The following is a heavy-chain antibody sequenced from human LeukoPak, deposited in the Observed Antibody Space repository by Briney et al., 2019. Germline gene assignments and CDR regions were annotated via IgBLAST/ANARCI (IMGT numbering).Heavy chain of an antibody. D-gene: IGHD1-26*01. CDR1: GFAFSSYG. CDR2: ISYDGSNK. V-gene: IGHV3-30*03. J-gene: IGHJ3*02. CDR3: AEPDKKWELTPLAFDI. Sequence: GGSLRLSCAASGFAFSSYGMHWVRQAPGKGLEWVAVISYDGSNKYYADSVKGRFTISRDNSKNTLYLQMNSLRAEDTAVYYCAEPDKKWELTPLAFDIWGQGTMVTVSS.